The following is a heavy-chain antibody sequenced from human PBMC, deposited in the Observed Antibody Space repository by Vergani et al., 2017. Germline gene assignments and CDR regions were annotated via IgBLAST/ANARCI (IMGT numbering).Heavy chain of an antibody. Sequence: QVQLVQSGAEVKKPGASVKVSCKASGYTFTGYYMHWVRQAPGQGLEWMGWINPNSGGTNYAQKFQGRVTMTRDTSISTAYMELSRLGSDDTAVYYCARDVVVVVPADGGGDYWGQGTLVTVSS. J-gene: IGHJ4*02. CDR3: ARDVVVVVPADGGGDY. CDR1: GYTFTGYY. D-gene: IGHD2-2*01. CDR2: INPNSGGT. V-gene: IGHV1-2*02.